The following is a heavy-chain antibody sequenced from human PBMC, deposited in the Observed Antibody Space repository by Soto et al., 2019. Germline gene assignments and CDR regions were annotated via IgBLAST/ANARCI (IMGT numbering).Heavy chain of an antibody. Sequence: SETLSLTCHVSGSSMSDYYWSWIRQSPGKGLEWFGYIYHTGTTNYNPSLKSRVTMSIDTSSNQFSLRVRSVTAAETAVYFCTRVTLDDTYGRDFWGQGTLLNVSS. J-gene: IGHJ4*02. D-gene: IGHD5-18*01. CDR1: GSSMSDYY. CDR3: TRVTLDDTYGRDF. CDR2: IYHTGTT. V-gene: IGHV4-59*01.